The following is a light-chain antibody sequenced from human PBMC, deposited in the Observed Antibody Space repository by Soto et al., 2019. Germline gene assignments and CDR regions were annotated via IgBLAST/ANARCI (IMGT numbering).Light chain of an antibody. CDR2: GAS. CDR3: HQYGRSFPLT. J-gene: IGKJ4*01. CDR1: QTVSSSY. V-gene: IGKV3-20*01. Sequence: EIVFTQAPCTLSVSPGESATLSCRARQTVSSSYLAWYQQRPGQDPRLLIHGASSRATGIPDRFSGSGSGTDFTLTISRLERGDFAVYYCHQYGRSFPLTFGGGTKVEIK.